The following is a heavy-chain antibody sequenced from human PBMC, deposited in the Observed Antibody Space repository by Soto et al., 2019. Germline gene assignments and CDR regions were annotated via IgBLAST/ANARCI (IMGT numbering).Heavy chain of an antibody. D-gene: IGHD2-8*01. CDR3: ARRSCTDGVCP. Sequence: WGSLRLSCAASGFTFSTSSMNWARQAPGKGLEWVSYISSGGTTIYYADSVKGRFTISRDNAKNSLYLQMHSLRDEDTAVYYCARRSCTDGVCPWGQGTLVTVSS. CDR2: ISSGGTTI. V-gene: IGHV3-48*02. J-gene: IGHJ5*02. CDR1: GFTFSTSS.